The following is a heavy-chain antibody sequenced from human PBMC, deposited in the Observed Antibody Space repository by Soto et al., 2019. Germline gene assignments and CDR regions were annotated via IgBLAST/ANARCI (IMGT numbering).Heavy chain of an antibody. V-gene: IGHV5-10-1*01. CDR3: AASIFYYGMDV. J-gene: IGHJ6*02. CDR1: GYNFTANW. CDR2: IDPDDSYS. Sequence: LGESLKISCKTSGYNFTANWIAWVRQVPGKGLEYMGRIDPDDSYSNYSPSFEGHVTLSVDKSVNTAFLQWSSLKASDTAIYYCAASIFYYGMDVWGQGTTVTVSS.